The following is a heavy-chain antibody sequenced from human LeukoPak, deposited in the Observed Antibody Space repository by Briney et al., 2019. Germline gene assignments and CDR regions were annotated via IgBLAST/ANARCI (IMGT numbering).Heavy chain of an antibody. CDR1: GFTFSSYW. CDR2: INSDGSST. Sequence: GGSLRLSRAASGFTFSSYWTHWVRQAPGKGLVWVSRINSDGSSTSYADSVKGRFTISRDNAKNTLYLQMNSLRAEDTAVYYCARPQSYCSSTSCYSLNWFDPWGQGTLVTVSS. D-gene: IGHD2-2*02. J-gene: IGHJ5*02. V-gene: IGHV3-74*01. CDR3: ARPQSYCSSTSCYSLNWFDP.